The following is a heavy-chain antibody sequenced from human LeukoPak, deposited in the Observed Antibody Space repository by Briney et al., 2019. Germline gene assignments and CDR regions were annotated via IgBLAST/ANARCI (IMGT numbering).Heavy chain of an antibody. D-gene: IGHD6-19*01. Sequence: PGGSLRLSCAASGFTFSSYGMHWVRQAPGKGLEWVAVISYDGSNKYYADSVKGLFTISRDNSKNTLYLQMNSLRAEDTAVYYCAKDREYSSGWSLGYWGQGTLVTVSS. CDR1: GFTFSSYG. CDR3: AKDREYSSGWSLGY. J-gene: IGHJ4*02. V-gene: IGHV3-30*18. CDR2: ISYDGSNK.